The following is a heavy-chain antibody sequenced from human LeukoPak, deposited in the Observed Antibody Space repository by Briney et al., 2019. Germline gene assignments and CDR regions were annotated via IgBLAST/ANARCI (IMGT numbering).Heavy chain of an antibody. V-gene: IGHV3-7*03. CDR3: ARDRPYDSSGYYYVGFDC. CDR1: GFTFSSYW. Sequence: GGSLRLSCAASGFTFSSYWMSWVRQAPGKGLEWVANIKQDGSEKYYVDSVKGRFTISRDNSKNTLYLQMNSLRAEDTAVYYCARDRPYDSSGYYYVGFDCWGQGTLVTVSS. CDR2: IKQDGSEK. D-gene: IGHD3-22*01. J-gene: IGHJ4*02.